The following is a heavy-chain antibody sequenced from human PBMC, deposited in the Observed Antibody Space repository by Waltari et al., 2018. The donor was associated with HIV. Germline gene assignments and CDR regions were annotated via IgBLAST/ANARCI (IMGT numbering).Heavy chain of an antibody. CDR2: INKDGSNT. V-gene: IGHV3-74*01. J-gene: IGHJ6*02. D-gene: IGHD2-15*01. CDR1: GFTVSSNW. Sequence: EVQLVESGGGLVQPGGCLRLSCEASGFTVSSNWMHWVRQAPGKGLVWVSCINKDGSNTRYADSRDNAKNTLYLQMNSLRAEDTAVYYCARGVGYGMDVWGQGTTVTVSS. CDR3: ARGVGYGMDV.